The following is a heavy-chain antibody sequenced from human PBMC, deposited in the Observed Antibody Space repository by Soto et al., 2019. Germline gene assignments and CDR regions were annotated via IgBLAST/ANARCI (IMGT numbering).Heavy chain of an antibody. V-gene: IGHV4-34*01. D-gene: IGHD7-27*01. CDR1: GGSFSGSY. CDR2: INHSGST. Sequence: SETLSLTCAVYGGSFSGSYWSWIRQPPGKGLEWIGEINHSGSTNYNPSLKSRVTISVDTSKNQFSLKLSSVTAADTAVYYCARDLKTWGSKAFDIWGQGTMVTVSS. J-gene: IGHJ3*02. CDR3: ARDLKTWGSKAFDI.